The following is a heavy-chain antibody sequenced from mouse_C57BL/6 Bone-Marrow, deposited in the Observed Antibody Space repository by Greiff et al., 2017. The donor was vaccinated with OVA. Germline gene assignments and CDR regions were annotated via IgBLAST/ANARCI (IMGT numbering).Heavy chain of an antibody. D-gene: IGHD1-1*02. J-gene: IGHJ4*01. CDR1: GFTFSSYA. V-gene: IGHV5-9-1*02. CDR2: ISSGGDYI. CDR3: TRGGYYAMDY. Sequence: EVKVVESGEGLVKPGGSLKLSCAASGFTFSSYAMSWVRQTPEKRLEWVAYISSGGDYIYYADTVKGRFTISRDNARNTLYLQMRSLKSEDTAMYYCTRGGYYAMDYWGQGTSVTVSS.